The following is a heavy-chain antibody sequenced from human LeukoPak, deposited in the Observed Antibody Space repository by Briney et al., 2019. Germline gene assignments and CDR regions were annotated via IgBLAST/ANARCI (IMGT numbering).Heavy chain of an antibody. J-gene: IGHJ4*02. Sequence: SETLSLTRGMFGLSINDYYWRWIRQSPGNGMEWIGEISHTEATTSNPSLESRATMSVGTSENQLSLKLIFVTAADTAVYYCARIRCGHSGSLCYNHWGLGTLVTVSS. CDR2: ISHTEAT. D-gene: IGHD2-21*01. V-gene: IGHV4-34*01. CDR1: GLSINDYY. CDR3: ARIRCGHSGSLCYNH.